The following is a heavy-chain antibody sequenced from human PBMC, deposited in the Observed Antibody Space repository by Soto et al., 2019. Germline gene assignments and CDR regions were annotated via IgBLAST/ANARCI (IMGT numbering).Heavy chain of an antibody. Sequence: GESLKISCKGSGYSFTSYWIGWMRQMPGKGLEWMGIIYPGDSDTRYSPSFQGQVTISADKSISTAYLQWSSLKASDTAMYYCARQKQNYYGSGSYYYYYGMDVWGQGTTVTVSS. D-gene: IGHD3-10*01. CDR2: IYPGDSDT. J-gene: IGHJ6*02. CDR1: GYSFTSYW. V-gene: IGHV5-51*01. CDR3: ARQKQNYYGSGSYYYYYGMDV.